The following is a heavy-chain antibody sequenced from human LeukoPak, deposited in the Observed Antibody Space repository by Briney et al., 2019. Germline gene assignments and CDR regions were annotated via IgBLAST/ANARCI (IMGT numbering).Heavy chain of an antibody. J-gene: IGHJ3*02. D-gene: IGHD3-9*01. CDR2: ISGSGGNT. Sequence: PGGSLRLSCAASGFIFSSYAMSWVRQAPVKGLEWVSGISGSGGNTFYSDSVTGRFSISRDNSKNTLYLQINSLRAEDTAVYFFFQAEDGIRDFDWQNPKIGDAFDIWGQGTMVTVSS. CDR1: GFIFSSYA. CDR3: FQAEDGIRDFDWQNPKIGDAFDI. V-gene: IGHV3-23*01.